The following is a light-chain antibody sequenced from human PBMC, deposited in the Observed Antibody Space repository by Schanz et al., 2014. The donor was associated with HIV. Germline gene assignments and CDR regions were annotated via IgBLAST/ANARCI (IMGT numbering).Light chain of an antibody. V-gene: IGKV3D-20*02. CDR3: QQSYSTLT. Sequence: EIVLTQSPATQSLAPGERATLSCRTSQSISSSYLAWYQQKPGQAPRLLIYGASSRATGIPDRFSGSGSGTDFTLTISGLEPEDFATYYCQQSYSTLTFGGGTTVEIK. CDR1: QSISSSY. J-gene: IGKJ4*01. CDR2: GAS.